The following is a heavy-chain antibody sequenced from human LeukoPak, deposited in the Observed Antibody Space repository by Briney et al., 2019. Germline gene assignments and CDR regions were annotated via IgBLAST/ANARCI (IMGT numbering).Heavy chain of an antibody. Sequence: AGGSLRLSCAASGFTFSSYSMNWVRQAPGKGLEWVAFIRYDGNNKYYADSVKGRFTISRDNSKNTLYVQMNSLRAEDTAVYYCARRTMVRGLKNYYYYYMDVWGKGTTVTVSS. V-gene: IGHV3-30*02. CDR1: GFTFSSYS. D-gene: IGHD3-10*01. CDR3: ARRTMVRGLKNYYYYYMDV. J-gene: IGHJ6*03. CDR2: IRYDGNNK.